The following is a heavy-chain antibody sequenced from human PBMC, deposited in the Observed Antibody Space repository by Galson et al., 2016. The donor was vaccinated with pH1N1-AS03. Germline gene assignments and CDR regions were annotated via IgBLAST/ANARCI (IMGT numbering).Heavy chain of an antibody. CDR2: VYWDETR. CDR3: ALPNSGGNAFEI. Sequence: PALVKPTQTLTLTCSVSGVSVTSSGVGVGWFRQPPGKALEWLALVYWDETRRYSPSLKNRLTITKDSPKNQVVLTVTSVDPMDIATYFCALPNSGGNAFEIWSPGTMVTVSS. D-gene: IGHD2/OR15-2a*01. V-gene: IGHV2-5*02. CDR1: GVSVTSSGVG. J-gene: IGHJ3*02.